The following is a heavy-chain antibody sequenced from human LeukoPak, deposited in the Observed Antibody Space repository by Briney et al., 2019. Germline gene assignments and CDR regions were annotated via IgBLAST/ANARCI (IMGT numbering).Heavy chain of an antibody. V-gene: IGHV3-7*01. CDR2: INQDGSEK. D-gene: IGHD2-15*01. CDR3: AKDGSKSCSGGSCYLNWFDP. Sequence: GGSLRLSCAASGFTFSNYWMTWVRQAPGKGLEWVANINQDGSEKYYVDSLKGRCTIFRDNAKNSLYLQMNSLRAEDTAVYYCAKDGSKSCSGGSCYLNWFDPWGQGTLVTVSS. CDR1: GFTFSNYW. J-gene: IGHJ5*02.